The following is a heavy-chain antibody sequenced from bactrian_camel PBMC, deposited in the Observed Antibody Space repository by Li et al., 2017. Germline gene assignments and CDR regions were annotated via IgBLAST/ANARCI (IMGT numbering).Heavy chain of an antibody. D-gene: IGHD2*01. CDR1: GFRFSSYY. J-gene: IGHJ4*01. V-gene: IGHV3S31*01. CDR3: AADQCTWGVILGRYSY. CDR2: IDNGRGST. Sequence: VESGGGLVQPGGSLRLSCAASGFRFSSYYMSWVRQAPGKGPEWVSVIDNGRGSTFDGLSVKGRFSTSRDNAKNQVYLQLNSLKPEDSAIYYCAADQCTWGVILGRYSYWGQGTQVTVS.